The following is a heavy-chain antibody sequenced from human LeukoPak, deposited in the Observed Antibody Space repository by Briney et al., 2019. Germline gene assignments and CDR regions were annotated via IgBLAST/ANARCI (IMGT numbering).Heavy chain of an antibody. D-gene: IGHD6-13*01. CDR3: ARQRMGQLFDY. Sequence: SETLSLTCAVYGLSFSNYYWTWIRQPPGKGLEWIGYISFSGSTDYNPSLKSRLTISVDTSNNQFSLNLNSVTAADTAVYFCARQRMGQLFDYWGQGTLVTVSS. CDR1: GLSFSNYY. V-gene: IGHV4-59*08. CDR2: ISFSGST. J-gene: IGHJ4*02.